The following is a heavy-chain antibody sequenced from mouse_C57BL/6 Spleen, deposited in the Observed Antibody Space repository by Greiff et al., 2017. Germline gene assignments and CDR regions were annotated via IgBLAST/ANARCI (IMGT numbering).Heavy chain of an antibody. CDR2: INPGSGGT. CDR1: GYAFTNYL. J-gene: IGHJ3*01. V-gene: IGHV1-54*01. Sequence: QVQLQQSGAELVRPGTSVKVSCKASGYAFTNYLIEWVKQRPGQGLEWIGVINPGSGGTNYNEKFKGKATLTADKSSSTAYMQLSSLTSEDSAVYFCAREGDGSSYGFAYWGQGTLVTVSA. D-gene: IGHD1-1*01. CDR3: AREGDGSSYGFAY.